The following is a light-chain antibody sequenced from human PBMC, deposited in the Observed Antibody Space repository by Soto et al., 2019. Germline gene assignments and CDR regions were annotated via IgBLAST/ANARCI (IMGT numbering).Light chain of an antibody. CDR2: GAS. J-gene: IGKJ4*01. V-gene: IGKV3-20*01. CDR3: HQYGTSPFT. CDR1: QSVSSSY. Sequence: EIVLTQSPGTLSLSPGQRATLSCRASQSVSSSYLAWYQQKPGQAPRLLIYGASSRATGIPDRFSGSGSGTDFTLTISRLEPEDCAVYYCHQYGTSPFTFGGGTKVEI.